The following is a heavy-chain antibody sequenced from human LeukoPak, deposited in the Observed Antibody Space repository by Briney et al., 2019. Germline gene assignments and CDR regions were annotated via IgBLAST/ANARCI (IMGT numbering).Heavy chain of an antibody. J-gene: IGHJ5*02. Sequence: GASVKVSCKASGYTFTSYGISWVRQAPGQGLEWMGWISAYNGNTNYAQKLQGRVTMTTDTSTSTAYMELRSLRSDDTAVYYCARDTPVVPAAPGAWFDPWGQGTLVTVSS. CDR1: GYTFTSYG. CDR2: ISAYNGNT. D-gene: IGHD2-2*01. V-gene: IGHV1-18*01. CDR3: ARDTPVVPAAPGAWFDP.